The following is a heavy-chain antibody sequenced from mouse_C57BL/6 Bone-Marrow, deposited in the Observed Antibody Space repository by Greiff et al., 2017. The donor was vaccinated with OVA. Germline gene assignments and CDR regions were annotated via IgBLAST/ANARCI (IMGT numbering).Heavy chain of an antibody. CDR2: IYPRSGNT. D-gene: IGHD2-4*01. CDR3: ARFYDYDAWYFDV. CDR1: GYTFTSYG. Sequence: VQVVESGAELARPGASVKLSCKASGYTFTSYGISWVKQRTGQGLEWIGEIYPRSGNTYYNEKFKGKATLTADKSSSTAYMELRSLTSEDSAVYFCARFYDYDAWYFDVWGTGTTVTVSS. J-gene: IGHJ1*03. V-gene: IGHV1-81*01.